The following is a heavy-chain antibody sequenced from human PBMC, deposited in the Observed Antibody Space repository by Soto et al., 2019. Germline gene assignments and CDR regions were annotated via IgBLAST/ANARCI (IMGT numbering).Heavy chain of an antibody. J-gene: IGHJ4*02. Sequence: QLVESGGGVVQPGRSLRLSCAASGFNFNAYYIHWVRQAPGKGLEWVSTISYDGNYKKYGDSVKGRFTISRDNSRKTVSLQMDSLRSEDTAMYYCAVLPTVTTSSDYWGQGTLVTVSS. CDR1: GFNFNAYY. CDR2: ISYDGNYK. D-gene: IGHD4-17*01. CDR3: AVLPTVTTSSDY. V-gene: IGHV3-30*03.